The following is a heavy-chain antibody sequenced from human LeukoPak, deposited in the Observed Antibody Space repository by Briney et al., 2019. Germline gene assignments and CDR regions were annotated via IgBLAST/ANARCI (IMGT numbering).Heavy chain of an antibody. D-gene: IGHD6-6*01. V-gene: IGHV5-51*01. CDR1: GYSFSNYW. Sequence: PGESLKISCKGSGYSFSNYWFGWVRQMPGKGLEWMGIIYPGDSDTRYSPSFQGQVTISADKSISTAYLQWSSLKASDTAIYYCARRGRSSSNFDFWGQGTLVTVSS. CDR2: IYPGDSDT. J-gene: IGHJ4*02. CDR3: ARRGRSSSNFDF.